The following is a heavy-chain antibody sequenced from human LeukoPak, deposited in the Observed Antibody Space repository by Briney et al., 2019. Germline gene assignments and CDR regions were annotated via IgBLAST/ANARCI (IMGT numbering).Heavy chain of an antibody. D-gene: IGHD3-3*01. CDR2: INPNSGGT. J-gene: IGHJ4*02. CDR1: GYTFTGYY. CDR3: ARVGVAYISSYDFDY. Sequence: ASVKVSCKASGYTFTGYYMHWVRQAPGQGLEWMGRINPNSGGTNYAQKFQGRVTMTRNTSTSTVHMELSSLRSEDTAVYYCARVGVAYISSYDFDYWGQGTLVTVSS. V-gene: IGHV1-2*06.